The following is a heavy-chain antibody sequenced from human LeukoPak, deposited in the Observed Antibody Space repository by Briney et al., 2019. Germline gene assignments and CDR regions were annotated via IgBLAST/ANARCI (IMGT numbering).Heavy chain of an antibody. CDR1: GFTFSSYS. Sequence: PGGSLRLSCAASGFTFSSYSMNWVRQAPGKGLEWVSSISSSSSYIYYADSVKGRFTISRDNAKNSLYLQMNSLKTEDTAVYYCTTAGDGYNGDYWGQGTLVTVFS. CDR2: ISSSSSYI. CDR3: TTAGDGYNGDY. J-gene: IGHJ4*02. V-gene: IGHV3-21*03. D-gene: IGHD5-24*01.